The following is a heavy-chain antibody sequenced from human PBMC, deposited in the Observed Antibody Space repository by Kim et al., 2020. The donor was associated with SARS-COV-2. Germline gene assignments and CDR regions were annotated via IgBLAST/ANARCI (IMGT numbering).Heavy chain of an antibody. V-gene: IGHV3-30-3*01. CDR1: GFTFSSYA. D-gene: IGHD5-18*01. Sequence: GGSLRLSCAASGFTFSSYAMHWVRQAPGKGLEWVAVISYDGSNKYYADSVKGRFTISRDNSKNTLYLQMNSLRAEDTAVYYCARSEYSYGPGRKGYFDYWGQGTLVTVSS. J-gene: IGHJ4*02. CDR3: ARSEYSYGPGRKGYFDY. CDR2: ISYDGSNK.